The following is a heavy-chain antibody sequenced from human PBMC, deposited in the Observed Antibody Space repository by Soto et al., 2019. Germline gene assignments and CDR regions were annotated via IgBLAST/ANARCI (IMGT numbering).Heavy chain of an antibody. Sequence: SETLSLTCTVSGGSISSYYWSWIRQPPGKGLEWIGYIYYSGSTNYNPSLKSRVTISVDTSKNQFSLKLSSVTAADTAVYYCAREKGAGTGRLDDWGQGTLVTVSS. V-gene: IGHV4-59*01. CDR3: AREKGAGTGRLDD. CDR1: GGSISSYY. J-gene: IGHJ4*02. CDR2: IYYSGST. D-gene: IGHD1-1*01.